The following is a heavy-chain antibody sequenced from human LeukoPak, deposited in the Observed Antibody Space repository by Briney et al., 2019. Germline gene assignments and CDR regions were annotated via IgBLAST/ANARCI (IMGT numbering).Heavy chain of an antibody. V-gene: IGHV1-69*13. CDR2: IIPVFDTA. CDR1: GGTFSSYD. CDR3: ASQSHISMIRGVINFDY. D-gene: IGHD3-10*01. Sequence: SVKVSCTASGGTFSSYDIRWVRQAPGQGLEWMGGIIPVFDTANYAQKFQGRVTITADESTNTAYMELSSLRFEDTAVYYCASQSHISMIRGVINFDYWGQGTLVTVSS. J-gene: IGHJ4*02.